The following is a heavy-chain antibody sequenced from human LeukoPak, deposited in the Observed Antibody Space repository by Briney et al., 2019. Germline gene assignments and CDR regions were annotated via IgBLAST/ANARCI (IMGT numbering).Heavy chain of an antibody. CDR2: IIPIFGTG. D-gene: IGHD3-22*01. Sequence: SVKVSCKTSGGTFSTYAISWVRQAPGQGLEWMGGIIPIFGTGNYAQKFQGRVTITADESTSTAYMELSGLRSEDTAVYYCARGLGDSSGYYYSDNWGQGTLVTVSS. J-gene: IGHJ4*02. CDR1: GGTFSTYA. V-gene: IGHV1-69*13. CDR3: ARGLGDSSGYYYSDN.